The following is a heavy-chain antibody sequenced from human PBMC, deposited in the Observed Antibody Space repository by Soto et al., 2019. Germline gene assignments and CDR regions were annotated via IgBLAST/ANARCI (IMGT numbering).Heavy chain of an antibody. D-gene: IGHD2-15*01. CDR3: ARVDNMILYYFDY. CDR1: GGSVSSGSYY. J-gene: IGHJ4*02. CDR2: IYYSGST. V-gene: IGHV4-61*01. Sequence: PSETLSLTCTVSGGSVSSGSYYWSWIRQPPGKGLEWIGYIYYSGSTNYNPSLKSRVTISVDTSKNQFSLKLSSVTAADTAVYYCARVDNMILYYFDYWGQGPLVTVSS.